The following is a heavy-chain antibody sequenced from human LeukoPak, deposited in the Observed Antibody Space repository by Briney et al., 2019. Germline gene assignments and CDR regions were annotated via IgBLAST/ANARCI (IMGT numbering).Heavy chain of an antibody. D-gene: IGHD6-6*01. CDR3: ASLYSSSSYYFDY. V-gene: IGHV4-59*08. J-gene: IGHJ4*02. CDR1: GGSISSYY. Sequence: KSSETLSLTCTVSGGSISSYYWSWIRQSPGKGLEWIGYIYYSGSTNYNPSLKSRVTISVDTSKNQFSLKLSSVTAADTAVYYCASLYSSSSYYFDYWGQGTLVTVSS. CDR2: IYYSGST.